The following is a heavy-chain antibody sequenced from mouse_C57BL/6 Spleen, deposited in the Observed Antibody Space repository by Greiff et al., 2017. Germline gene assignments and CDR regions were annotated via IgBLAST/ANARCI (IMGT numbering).Heavy chain of an antibody. CDR3: ARHAYGSSYAMDY. V-gene: IGHV2-6-1*01. Sequence: VKLVESGPGLVAPSQSLSITCTVSGFSLTSYGVHWVRQPPGKGLEWLVVIWSDGSTTYNSALKSRLSISKDNSKSQVFLKMNSLQTDDTAMYYCARHAYGSSYAMDYWGQGTSVTVSS. J-gene: IGHJ4*01. D-gene: IGHD1-1*01. CDR1: GFSLTSYG. CDR2: IWSDGST.